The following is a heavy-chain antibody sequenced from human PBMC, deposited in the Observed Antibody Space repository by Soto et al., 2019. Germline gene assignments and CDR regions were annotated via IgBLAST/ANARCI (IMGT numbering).Heavy chain of an antibody. CDR2: IYRDGTT. J-gene: IGHJ4*02. V-gene: IGHV3-74*01. CDR1: GFSLNNYW. D-gene: IGHD5-12*01. CDR3: MRGNTGYGNFDY. Sequence: PGGSLRLSCAVSGFSLNNYWMHWVRQRPGKGLVWVARIYRDGTTSYADSVKGRFTISRDNAKNTVSLQMNSLKDEDTAGYYCMRGNTGYGNFDYWGQGTLVTVSS.